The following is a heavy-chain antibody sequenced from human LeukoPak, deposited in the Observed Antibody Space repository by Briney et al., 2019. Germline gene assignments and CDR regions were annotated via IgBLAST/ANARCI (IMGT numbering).Heavy chain of an antibody. CDR3: ARGYYNAMDV. J-gene: IGHJ6*02. CDR1: GFTFRGNG. CDR2: ISESGNTK. V-gene: IGHV3-33*01. Sequence: GGSLRLSCVASGFTFRGNGMQWVRQAPGKGLEWVAVISESGNTKYYADSVKGRFTISRDNSNNTLFLQMNSLRAEDTALYYCARGYYNAMDVWDQGTTVTVSS.